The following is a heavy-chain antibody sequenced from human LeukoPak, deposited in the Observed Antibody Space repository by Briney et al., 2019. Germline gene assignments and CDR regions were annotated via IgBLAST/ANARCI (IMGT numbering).Heavy chain of an antibody. V-gene: IGHV4-31*03. CDR3: ARGMAATGGIFDY. CDR2: IYYSGST. D-gene: IGHD7-27*01. J-gene: IGHJ4*02. CDR1: GGSISSGGYY. Sequence: SETLSLTCTVSGGSISSGGYYWSWIRQHPGKGLEWIGYIYYSGSTYYNPSLKSRVTISVDTSKNQFSLKLSSVTAADAAVYYCARGMAATGGIFDYWGQGTLVTVSS.